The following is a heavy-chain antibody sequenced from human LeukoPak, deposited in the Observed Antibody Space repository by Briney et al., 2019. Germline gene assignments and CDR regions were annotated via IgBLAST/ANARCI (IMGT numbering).Heavy chain of an antibody. D-gene: IGHD5-18*01. J-gene: IGHJ4*02. V-gene: IGHV3-30*03. CDR2: ISYDGSKK. Sequence: PGGSLRLSCAASGFIFSSYSMNWVRQAPGKGLEWVAVISYDGSKKYYADFVKGRFTISRDNSKNTLYLQMYSLRAEDTAVYYCASSQKDTSMIGDYWGQGTLVTVSS. CDR3: ASSQKDTSMIGDY. CDR1: GFIFSSYS.